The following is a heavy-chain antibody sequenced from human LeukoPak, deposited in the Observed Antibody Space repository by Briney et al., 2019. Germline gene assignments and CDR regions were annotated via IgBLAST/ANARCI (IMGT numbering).Heavy chain of an antibody. D-gene: IGHD2/OR15-2a*01. CDR1: GYTFSGNY. CDR3: ARDRASSGANFFDY. Sequence: ASVKVSCKASGYTFSGNYIHWVRQAPGQGLEWMGWINPKSGGTNYAQKFQGRVTMTRDTSISTAYMELSRRISDDTAVYYCARDRASSGANFFDYWGQGTLVTVSS. J-gene: IGHJ4*02. V-gene: IGHV1-2*02. CDR2: INPKSGGT.